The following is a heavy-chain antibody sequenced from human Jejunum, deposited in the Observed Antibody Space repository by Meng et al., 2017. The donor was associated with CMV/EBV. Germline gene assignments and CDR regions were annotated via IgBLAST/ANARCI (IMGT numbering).Heavy chain of an antibody. Sequence: LSCGACGFTGGSTFISWVRQAPGKGLEWVSVIYAAGNTYYADSVKGRFTISRDSSKNTVYLQMHSLRVEDTAVYYCARDHHSQHFDCWGQGTLVTVSS. CDR1: GFTGGSTF. CDR2: IYAAGNT. J-gene: IGHJ4*02. CDR3: ARDHHSQHFDC. D-gene: IGHD2-2*01. V-gene: IGHV3-53*05.